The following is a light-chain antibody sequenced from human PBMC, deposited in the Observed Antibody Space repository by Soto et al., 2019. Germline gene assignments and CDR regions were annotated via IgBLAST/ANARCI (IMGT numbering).Light chain of an antibody. CDR2: GAS. CDR1: QSVSSK. V-gene: IGKV3D-15*01. CDR3: QQYNNWPPIT. J-gene: IGKJ5*01. Sequence: ETVMTQSPATLSVSPGERATLSCRASQSVSSKLTWYQQKPGQAPRLLIYGASTRATGIPARFSGSGSGTEFTLTISSLQSEDFAVYYCQQYNNWPPITFGQGTRLEIK.